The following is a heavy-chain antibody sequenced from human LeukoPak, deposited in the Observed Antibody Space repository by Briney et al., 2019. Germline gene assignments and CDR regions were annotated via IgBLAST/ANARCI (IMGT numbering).Heavy chain of an antibody. V-gene: IGHV1-3*01. J-gene: IGHJ4*02. CDR2: INAGNGNT. CDR3: ARSLRFLEWLSFDY. Sequence: ASVKVSCKASGYTFTSYAMHWVRQAPGQRLEWIGWINAGNGNTKYSQKFQGRVTITRDTSASTAYMELSSLRSEDTAVYYCARSLRFLEWLSFDYWGQGTLVTVSS. CDR1: GYTFTSYA. D-gene: IGHD3-3*01.